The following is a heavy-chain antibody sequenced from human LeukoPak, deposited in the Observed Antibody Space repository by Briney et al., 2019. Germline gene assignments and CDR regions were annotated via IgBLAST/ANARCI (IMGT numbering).Heavy chain of an antibody. J-gene: IGHJ4*02. CDR1: GYTFTSYG. V-gene: IGHV1-18*01. Sequence: ASVKVSCKASGYTFTSYGISWVRQAPGQGLEWMGWISAYNGNTNHAQKLQGRVTMTTDTSTSTAYMELRSLRSDDTAVYYCARVPQHDYGDFYFDYWGQGTLVTVSS. CDR3: ARVPQHDYGDFYFDY. CDR2: ISAYNGNT. D-gene: IGHD4-17*01.